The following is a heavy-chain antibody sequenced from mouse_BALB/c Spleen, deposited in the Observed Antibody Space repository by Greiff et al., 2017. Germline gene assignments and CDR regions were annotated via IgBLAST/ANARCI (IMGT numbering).Heavy chain of an antibody. CDR2: ISSGGSYT. V-gene: IGHV5-6*02. Sequence: EVKLMESGGDLVKPGGSLKLSCAASGFTFSSYGMSWVRQTPDKRLEWVATISSGGSYTYYPDSVKGRFTISRDNAKNTLYLQMSSLKSEDTAMYYCARREGSLYAMDYWGQGTSVTVSS. J-gene: IGHJ4*01. CDR3: ARREGSLYAMDY. CDR1: GFTFSSYG.